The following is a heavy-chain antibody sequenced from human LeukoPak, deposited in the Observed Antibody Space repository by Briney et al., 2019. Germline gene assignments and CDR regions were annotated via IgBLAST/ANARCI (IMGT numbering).Heavy chain of an antibody. V-gene: IGHV3-30*02. J-gene: IGHJ6*03. CDR3: ATDQYCSGGSCYSGYMDV. Sequence: GGSLRLSCAASGFTFSSYGMHWVRQAPGKGLEWVAFIRYDGSNKYYADSVKGRFTISRDNSKNTLYLQMNSLRAEDTAVYYCATDQYCSGGSCYSGYMDVWGKGTTVTVSS. CDR1: GFTFSSYG. D-gene: IGHD2-15*01. CDR2: IRYDGSNK.